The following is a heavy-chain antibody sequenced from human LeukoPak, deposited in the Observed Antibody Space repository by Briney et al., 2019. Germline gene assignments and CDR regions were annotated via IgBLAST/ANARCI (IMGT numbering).Heavy chain of an antibody. Sequence: ASVKVSCKASGGTFSSYAISWVRQAPGQGLEWMGGIIPIFGTANYAQKFQGRVTITTDESTSTAYMELRSLRSEDTAVYYCARGGKGTMVRGVSSSAFDIWGRGTVVTVSS. CDR1: GGTFSSYA. J-gene: IGHJ3*02. D-gene: IGHD3-10*01. CDR2: IIPIFGTA. V-gene: IGHV1-69*05. CDR3: ARGGKGTMVRGVSSSAFDI.